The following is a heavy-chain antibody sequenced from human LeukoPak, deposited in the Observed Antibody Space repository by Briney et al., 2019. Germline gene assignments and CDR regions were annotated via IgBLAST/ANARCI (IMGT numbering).Heavy chain of an antibody. J-gene: IGHJ6*03. CDR1: GFTFTRYG. CDR2: VRYDGSDK. V-gene: IGHV3-30*02. D-gene: IGHD2-2*01. CDR3: AKGPFYCTSSTCPQYYYYMDV. Sequence: PGGSLRLSCAASGFTFTRYGMHWVRQAPGKGLEWVAFVRYDGSDKYYSDSVKGRFSISRDDSRNTVFLQMNSLTAEDTAVYYCAKGPFYCTSSTCPQYYYYMDVWGTGTTVTVSS.